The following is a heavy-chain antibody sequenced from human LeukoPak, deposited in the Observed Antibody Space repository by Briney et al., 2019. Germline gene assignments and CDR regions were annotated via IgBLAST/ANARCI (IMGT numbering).Heavy chain of an antibody. J-gene: IGHJ4*02. CDR2: IVPIFGTA. D-gene: IGHD5-24*01. CDR3: ARVREMATMYYFDY. CDR1: GGTFSSYA. V-gene: IGHV1-69*05. Sequence: GASVKVSCKASGGTFSSYAISWVRQAPGQGLEWMGRIVPIFGTANYAQKLQGRVTITTDESTSTAYMELSSLRSEDTAVYYCARVREMATMYYFDYWGQGTLVTVSS.